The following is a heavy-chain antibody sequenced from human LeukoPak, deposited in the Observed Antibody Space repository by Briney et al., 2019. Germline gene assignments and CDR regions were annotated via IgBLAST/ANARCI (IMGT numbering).Heavy chain of an antibody. J-gene: IGHJ5*02. CDR2: INHSGST. V-gene: IGHV4-34*01. D-gene: IGHD3-9*01. CDR1: GGSFSGYY. Sequence: LETLSLTCAVYGGSFSGYYWSWIRQPPGKGLEWIGEINHSGSTNYNPSLKSRVTISVDTSKDQVSLKLSSVTAADTAVYYCARTDYDILTGYYTRWFDPWGQGTLVTVSS. CDR3: ARTDYDILTGYYTRWFDP.